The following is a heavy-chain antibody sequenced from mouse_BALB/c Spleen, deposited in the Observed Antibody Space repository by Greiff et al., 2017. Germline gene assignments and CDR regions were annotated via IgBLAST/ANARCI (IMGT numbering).Heavy chain of an antibody. V-gene: IGHV1S81*02. D-gene: IGHD2-4*01. CDR3: TRGGLRRENWFAY. CDR1: GYTFTSYY. J-gene: IGHJ3*01. Sequence: VHLVESGAELVKPGASVKLSCKASGYTFTSYYMYWVKQRPGQGLEWIGEINPSNGGTNFNEKFKSKATLTVDKSSSTAYMQLSSLTSEDSAVYYCTRGGLRRENWFAYWGQGTLVTVSA. CDR2: INPSNGGT.